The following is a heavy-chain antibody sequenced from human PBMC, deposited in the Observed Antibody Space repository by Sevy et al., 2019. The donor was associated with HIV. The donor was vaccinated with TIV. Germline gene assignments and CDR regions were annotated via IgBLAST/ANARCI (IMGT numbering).Heavy chain of an antibody. V-gene: IGHV3-23*01. CDR3: AKSPPRCSGGTCSFDY. D-gene: IGHD2-15*01. CDR2: ISGSGGST. J-gene: IGHJ4*02. Sequence: GGSLRLSCAASGFTFSSYAMSWVRQAPGKGLEWVSAISGSGGSTYYAGSVKGRFTISTDKSKNTLYLQMNSLRAEDTAVYYCAKSPPRCSGGTCSFDYWGQGTLVTVSS. CDR1: GFTFSSYA.